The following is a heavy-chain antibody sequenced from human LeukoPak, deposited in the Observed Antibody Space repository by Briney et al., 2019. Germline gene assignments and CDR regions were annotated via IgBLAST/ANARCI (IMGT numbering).Heavy chain of an antibody. CDR2: IKQDGYEK. J-gene: IGHJ5*02. CDR1: GLTFSNFW. Sequence: GGSLRLSCTASGLTFSNFWMNWVRQVPGKGLEWVANIKQDGYEKHYVDSVKGRFTISRDNSKNTLYLQMNSLRAEDTAVYYCAKDRGWFGELPPWFDPWGQGTLVTVSS. V-gene: IGHV3-7*01. D-gene: IGHD3-10*01. CDR3: AKDRGWFGELPPWFDP.